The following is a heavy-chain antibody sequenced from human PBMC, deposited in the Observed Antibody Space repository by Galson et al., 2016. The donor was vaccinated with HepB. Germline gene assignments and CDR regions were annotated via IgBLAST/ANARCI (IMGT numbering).Heavy chain of an antibody. J-gene: IGHJ5*02. CDR2: IFWDDDK. V-gene: IGHV2-5*02. D-gene: IGHD3-3*01. CDR3: AHSGVGGWFDP. CDR1: GFSFNASGVS. Sequence: PALVKPTQTLTLTCTFSGFSFNASGVSVGWIRQPPGKALEWLALIFWDDDKTYSSSLKTRLTISKDTSKNQVVLTMTNMDPVETGTYFCAHSGVGGWFDPWGQGTQVTVSS.